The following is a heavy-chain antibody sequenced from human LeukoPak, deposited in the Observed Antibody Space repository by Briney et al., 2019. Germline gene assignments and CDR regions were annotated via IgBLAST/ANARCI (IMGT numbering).Heavy chain of an antibody. Sequence: GGSLRLSCAASGFTFSDYYMSWIRQAPGKGLEGVSYISSSGSTIYYADSVKGRFTISRDNAKNSLYLQMNSLRAEDTAVYYCARGPWFRSLVGYCADGVCYPGYWGQGTLVTVSS. J-gene: IGHJ4*02. CDR3: ARGPWFRSLVGYCADGVCYPGY. D-gene: IGHD2-8*01. V-gene: IGHV3-11*01. CDR2: ISSSGSTI. CDR1: GFTFSDYY.